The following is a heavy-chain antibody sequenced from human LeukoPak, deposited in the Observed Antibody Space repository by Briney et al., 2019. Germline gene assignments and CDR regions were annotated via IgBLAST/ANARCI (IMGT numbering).Heavy chain of an antibody. D-gene: IGHD2-2*01. CDR1: GFTFSSYW. V-gene: IGHV3-7*01. Sequence: GGSLRLSCAASGFTFSSYWMSWVRQAPGKGRGWVANIKQDESEKYYVDSVKGRFTISRDNAKNSLYLQMNNLRAEDTAVYYCARALDSSSSRYQAFEYWGQGTLVTVSS. CDR3: ARALDSSSSRYQAFEY. J-gene: IGHJ4*02. CDR2: IKQDESEK.